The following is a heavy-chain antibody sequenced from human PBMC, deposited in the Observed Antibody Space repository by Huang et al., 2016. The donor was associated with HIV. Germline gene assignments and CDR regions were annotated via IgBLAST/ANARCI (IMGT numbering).Heavy chain of an antibody. CDR2: FAPEHGET. Sequence: QVQLVQSGAEVKKPGASVKVSCKVSGYTLTELSIHWVRQAPGKGLEWMVGFAPEHGETIYAQNFQGRVTMTEDTSTDTAYMELHSLRPEDTAMYYCAAGYDTYYDIWGQGTMVIASS. D-gene: IGHD2-21*01. V-gene: IGHV1-24*01. CDR3: AAGYDTYYDI. CDR1: GYTLTELS. J-gene: IGHJ3*02.